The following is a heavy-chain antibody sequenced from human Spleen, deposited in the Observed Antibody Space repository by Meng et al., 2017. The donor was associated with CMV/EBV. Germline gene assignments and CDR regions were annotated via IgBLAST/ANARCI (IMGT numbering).Heavy chain of an antibody. CDR1: TVSNNY. Sequence: TVSNNYMSWVSQAPGKGLEWVSVIYSGGTTYYADSVKGRFSVSRDSSENTLFLQMNSLRVEDTAVYYCAITSSVPVAIPGNKWFDPWGQGTLVTVSS. J-gene: IGHJ5*02. CDR2: IYSGGTT. CDR3: AITSSVPVAIPGNKWFDP. V-gene: IGHV3-66*02. D-gene: IGHD2-2*02.